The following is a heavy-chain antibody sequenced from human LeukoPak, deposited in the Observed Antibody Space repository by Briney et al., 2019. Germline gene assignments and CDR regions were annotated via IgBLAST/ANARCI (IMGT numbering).Heavy chain of an antibody. CDR2: IYSGGST. CDR3: ARVLTVRSGGYDAFDI. CDR1: GFTVSSNY. J-gene: IGHJ3*02. Sequence: GGSLRLSCAASGFTVSSNYMSWVRQAPGKGLEWVSVIYSGGSTYYADSVKGRFTISRDNSKNTLYLQVNSLRAGDTAVYYCARVLTVRSGGYDAFDIWGQGTMVTVSS. V-gene: IGHV3-66*01. D-gene: IGHD6-25*01.